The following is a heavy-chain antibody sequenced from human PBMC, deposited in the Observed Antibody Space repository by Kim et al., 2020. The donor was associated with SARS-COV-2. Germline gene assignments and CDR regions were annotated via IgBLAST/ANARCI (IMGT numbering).Heavy chain of an antibody. J-gene: IGHJ6*02. CDR2: N. D-gene: IGHD3-10*01. CDR3: ARLKRGYGMDV. Sequence: NDYAVSVKSRITINPDTSKNQLSLQLNSVTPEDTAVYYCARLKRGYGMDVWGQGTTVTVSS. V-gene: IGHV6-1*01.